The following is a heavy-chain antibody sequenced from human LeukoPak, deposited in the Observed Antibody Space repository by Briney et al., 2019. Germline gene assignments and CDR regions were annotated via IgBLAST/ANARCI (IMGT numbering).Heavy chain of an antibody. CDR1: GFSFSNYA. J-gene: IGHJ5*02. CDR3: ARDYSDIIVGVPPGGFDP. D-gene: IGHD1-26*01. V-gene: IGHV3-23*01. Sequence: PGGSLRLSCAASGFSFSNYAMSWVRQPPGKGLEWVSGISGRGDVTYYADSVKGRFTISRDNSKNMLSLQMNSLRADDTATYYCARDYSDIIVGVPPGGFDPWGQGTLVTVSS. CDR2: ISGRGDVT.